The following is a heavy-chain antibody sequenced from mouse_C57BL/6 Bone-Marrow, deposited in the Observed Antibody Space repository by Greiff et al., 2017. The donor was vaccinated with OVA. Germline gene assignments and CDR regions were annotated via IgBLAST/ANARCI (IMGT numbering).Heavy chain of an antibody. V-gene: IGHV5-6*01. CDR1: GFTFSSYG. Sequence: EVQLVESGGDLVKPGGSLKLSCAASGFTFSSYGMSWVRQTPDKRLEWVATISSGGSYTYYPDSVKGRFTISRDNAKNTLYLQMSSLKSEDTAMYYCARSFRTGTGAYWGQGTLVTVSA. CDR2: ISSGGSYT. J-gene: IGHJ3*01. D-gene: IGHD4-1*01. CDR3: ARSFRTGTGAY.